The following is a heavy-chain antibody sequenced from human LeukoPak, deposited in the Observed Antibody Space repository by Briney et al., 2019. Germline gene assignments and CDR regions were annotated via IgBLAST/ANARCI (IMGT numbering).Heavy chain of an antibody. Sequence: SETLSLTCTVSGGSISGYYWSWIRQPPGKGLEWITYIFYSGSTNYNPSLKSRVTISVDTSKNQFSLKLSSVAAADTAVYYCARTQMGAFDYWGQGTLVTVSS. CDR2: IFYSGST. D-gene: IGHD1-26*01. V-gene: IGHV4-59*01. J-gene: IGHJ4*02. CDR3: ARTQMGAFDY. CDR1: GGSISGYY.